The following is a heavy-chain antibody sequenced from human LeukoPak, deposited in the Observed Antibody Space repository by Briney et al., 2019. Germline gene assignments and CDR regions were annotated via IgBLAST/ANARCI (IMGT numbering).Heavy chain of an antibody. CDR1: GGTFSSYA. CDR2: IIPILGIA. CDR3: ARDRRIPLAAAGPFDY. J-gene: IGHJ4*02. Sequence: ASVKVSCKASGGTFSSYAISWVRQAPGQGLEWMVRIIPILGIANYAQKFQGRVTITADKSTSTAYMELSSLRSEDTAVYYCARDRRIPLAAAGPFDYWGQGTLVTVSS. V-gene: IGHV1-69*04. D-gene: IGHD6-13*01.